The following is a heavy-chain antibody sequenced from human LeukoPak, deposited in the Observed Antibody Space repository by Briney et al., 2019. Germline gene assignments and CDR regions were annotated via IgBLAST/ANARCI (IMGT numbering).Heavy chain of an antibody. Sequence: GGSLRLSCAGSGFTFSSAWMTWVRQTPGKGLEWVGHIKSRTDGGTTDYAAPVKGRFTVSRDDSTNTVYLQMNSLKTVDSAVYYCATEFYRNGYNYWGQGTLVTVSS. CDR2: IKSRTDGGTT. CDR3: ATEFYRNGYNY. D-gene: IGHD5-24*01. J-gene: IGHJ4*02. V-gene: IGHV3-15*01. CDR1: GFTFSSAW.